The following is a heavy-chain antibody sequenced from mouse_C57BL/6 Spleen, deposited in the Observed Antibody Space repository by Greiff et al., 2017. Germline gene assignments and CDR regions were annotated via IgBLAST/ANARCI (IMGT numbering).Heavy chain of an antibody. J-gene: IGHJ4*01. CDR3: ARDRGDYDEAMDY. V-gene: IGHV5-16*01. CDR1: GFTFSDYY. Sequence: EVKLVESEGGLVQPGSSMKLSCTASGFTFSDYYMAWVRQVPEKGLEWVANINYDGSSTYYLDSLKSRFIISRDNAKNILYLQMSSLKSEDTATYYCARDRGDYDEAMDYWGQGTSVTVAS. CDR2: INYDGSST. D-gene: IGHD2-4*01.